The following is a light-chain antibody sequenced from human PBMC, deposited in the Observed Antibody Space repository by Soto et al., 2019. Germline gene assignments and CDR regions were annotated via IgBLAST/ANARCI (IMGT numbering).Light chain of an antibody. Sequence: ETVMTQSPATLSVSPGERATLSCRASQSVSSALAWYQQKPGLPPRLLIYDASTRATGIPARFSGSGSGTDFTLTISCLQSEDFATYYCQQYYSYPWTFGQGTKVDIK. J-gene: IGKJ1*01. CDR2: DAS. CDR3: QQYYSYPWT. CDR1: QSVSSA. V-gene: IGKV3D-15*01.